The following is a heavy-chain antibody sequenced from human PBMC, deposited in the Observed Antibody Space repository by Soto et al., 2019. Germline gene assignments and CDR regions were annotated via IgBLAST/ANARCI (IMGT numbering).Heavy chain of an antibody. CDR2: INHSGST. J-gene: IGHJ6*03. V-gene: IGHV4-34*01. CDR3: AREGYCSGGSCYPSYYYYYYMDV. D-gene: IGHD2-15*01. Sequence: PSETLSLTCAVYGGSFSGYYWSWIRQPPGKGLEWIGEINHSGSTNYNPSLKSRVTISVDTSKNQFSLKLISVTAADTAVYYCAREGYCSGGSCYPSYYYYYYMDVWGKGTTVTVSS. CDR1: GGSFSGYY.